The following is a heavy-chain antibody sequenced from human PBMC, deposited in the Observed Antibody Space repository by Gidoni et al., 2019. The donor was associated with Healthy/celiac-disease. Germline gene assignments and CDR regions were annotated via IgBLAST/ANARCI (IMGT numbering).Heavy chain of an antibody. V-gene: IGHV3-48*02. D-gene: IGHD3-10*01. CDR3: ARDLWVRGVIITFKRPYGMDV. CDR1: GFTFSSYS. J-gene: IGHJ6*02. CDR2: ISSSSSTI. Sequence: EVQLVESGGGLVQPGGSLRLSCAASGFTFSSYSMNWVRQAPGKGLEWVSYISSSSSTIYYADSVKGRFTISRDNAKNSLYLQMNSLRDEDTAVYYCARDLWVRGVIITFKRPYGMDVWGQGTTVTVSS.